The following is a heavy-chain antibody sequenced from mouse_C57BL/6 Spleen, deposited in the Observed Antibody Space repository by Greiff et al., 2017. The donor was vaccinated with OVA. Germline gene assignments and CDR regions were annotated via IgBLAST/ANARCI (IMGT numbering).Heavy chain of an antibody. CDR3: ARQKDNYFDD. CDR1: GFTFSSYG. V-gene: IGHV5-6*01. Sequence: EVHLVESGGDLVKPGGSLKLSCAASGFTFSSYGMSWVRQTPDKRLEWVATISSGGSYTYYPDSVKGRFTISRDNAKNTLYLQMSSLKSEDTAMYYCARQKDNYFDDWGQGTTLTVSS. J-gene: IGHJ2*01. CDR2: ISSGGSYT.